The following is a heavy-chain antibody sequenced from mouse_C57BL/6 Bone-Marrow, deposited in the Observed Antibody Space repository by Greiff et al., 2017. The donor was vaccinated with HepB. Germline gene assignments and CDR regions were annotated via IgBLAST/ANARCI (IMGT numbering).Heavy chain of an antibody. Sequence: QVQLQQSGAELARPGASVKLSCKASGYTFTSYGISWVKQRTGQGLEWIGEIYPRSGNTYYNEKFKGKATLTADTSSSTAYMELRSLTSEDSAVYFCASYYGSSYNFDYWGQGTTLTVSS. CDR3: ASYYGSSYNFDY. D-gene: IGHD1-1*01. V-gene: IGHV1-81*01. CDR1: GYTFTSYG. J-gene: IGHJ2*01. CDR2: IYPRSGNT.